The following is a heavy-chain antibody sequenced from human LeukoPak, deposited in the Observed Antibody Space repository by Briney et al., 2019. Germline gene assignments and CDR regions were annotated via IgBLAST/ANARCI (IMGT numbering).Heavy chain of an antibody. D-gene: IGHD3-22*01. Sequence: SETLSLTCTVSGGSISSYYWSWIRQPPGKGLEWIGYIYYSGSTNYNPSLKSRVTISVDTSKNQFSLKLSSVTAADTAVYYCATGRYYYDSSGYYWDAFDIWGQGTMVTVSS. CDR2: IYYSGST. V-gene: IGHV4-59*01. CDR3: ATGRYYYDSSGYYWDAFDI. J-gene: IGHJ3*02. CDR1: GGSISSYY.